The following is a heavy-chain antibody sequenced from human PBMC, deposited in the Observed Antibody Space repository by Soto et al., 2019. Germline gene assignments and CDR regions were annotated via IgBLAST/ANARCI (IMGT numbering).Heavy chain of an antibody. J-gene: IGHJ4*02. CDR2: VSSTGST. Sequence: PSETLSLTCTVSGASITQYYWNWIRQSPGKGLEWIVSVSSTGSTVYNPSLTSRVTVSLDTSKNQFSLTLNSVTAADTAVYHCARGGCSPYHSHEFDFWGQGTLVTVS. CDR1: GASITQYY. CDR3: ARGGCSPYHSHEFDF. D-gene: IGHD3-22*01. V-gene: IGHV4-59*01.